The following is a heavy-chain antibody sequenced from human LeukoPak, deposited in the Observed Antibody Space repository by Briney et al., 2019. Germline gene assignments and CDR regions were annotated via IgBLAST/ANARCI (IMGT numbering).Heavy chain of an antibody. J-gene: IGHJ3*01. CDR2: IHYDGSNK. CDR1: GFTFSNYG. D-gene: IGHD2-2*01. V-gene: IGHV3-30*02. CDR3: ARMAASF. Sequence: PGGSLRLSCAASGFTFSNYGMHWVRQAPGKGLDWVAFIHYDGSNKYYADSVKGRFTISRDNAKNSLYLQMSSLRAEDTAVYYCARMAASFWGQGTMVTVSS.